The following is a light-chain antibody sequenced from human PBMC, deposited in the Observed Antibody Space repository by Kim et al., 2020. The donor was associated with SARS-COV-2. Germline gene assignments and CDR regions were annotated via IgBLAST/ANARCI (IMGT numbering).Light chain of an antibody. CDR2: AAS. J-gene: IGKJ4*02. Sequence: YPGERPTPSYRPSRVVGSGYVAWYQHNRGRAPRLLFYAASSRPTSIPDRFSGGGSGTTFPLTISRLKTEDFEVYYCQQYVCSPVTFGEGTTVEIK. CDR3: QQYVCSPVT. V-gene: IGKV3-20*01. CDR1: RVVGSGY.